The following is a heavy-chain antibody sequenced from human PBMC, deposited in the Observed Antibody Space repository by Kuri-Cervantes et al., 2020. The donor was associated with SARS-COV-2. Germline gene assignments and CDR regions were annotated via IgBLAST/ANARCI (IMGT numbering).Heavy chain of an antibody. CDR1: GYSISSGYY. J-gene: IGHJ4*02. Sequence: SQTLSLTCAVSGYSISSGYYWGWIRQPPGKGLEWIGSIYHSGSTYYNPSLKSRVTISVDTSKNQFSLKLSSVIAADTAVYYCARHGGIAVAGTFDYWGQGTLVTVSS. CDR2: IYHSGST. CDR3: ARHGGIAVAGTFDY. V-gene: IGHV4-38-2*01. D-gene: IGHD6-19*01.